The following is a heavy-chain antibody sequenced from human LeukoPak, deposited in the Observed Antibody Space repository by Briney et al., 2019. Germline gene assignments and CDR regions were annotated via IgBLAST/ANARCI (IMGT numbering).Heavy chain of an antibody. CDR2: IYYSGST. CDR3: ATSKGFNWYFDL. CDR1: GGSISSYY. J-gene: IGHJ2*01. Sequence: ETLSLTCTVSGGSISSYYWSWIRQPPGKGLEWNGYIYYSGSTNYNPSLKSRVTISLDTSKNQFSLKLSSVTAADTAVYYCATSKGFNWYFDLRGRGTLVTVSS. V-gene: IGHV4-59*08.